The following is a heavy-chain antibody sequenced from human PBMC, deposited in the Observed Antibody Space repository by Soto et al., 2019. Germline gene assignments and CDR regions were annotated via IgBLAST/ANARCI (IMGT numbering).Heavy chain of an antibody. CDR1: GITFESRA. CDR3: ARGSTDSYPGSRIFDF. J-gene: IGHJ4*02. V-gene: IGHV3-23*01. Sequence: SGGSLRLSCVASGITFESRAMSWVRQAPGEGLEWVSTITDTGGDTKYADSVRGRFTMSRDNSKKTLYLQMNSLRVEDSALYYCARGSTDSYPGSRIFDFWGRGTLVTVSS. D-gene: IGHD3-10*01. CDR2: ITDTGGDT.